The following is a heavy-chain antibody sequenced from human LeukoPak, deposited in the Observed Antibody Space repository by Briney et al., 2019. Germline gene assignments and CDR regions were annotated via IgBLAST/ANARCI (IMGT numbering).Heavy chain of an antibody. CDR1: GYTFTDYY. CDR3: ARGRNYYDSRGNAFDI. CDR2: INPNSGAT. J-gene: IGHJ3*02. D-gene: IGHD3-22*01. Sequence: ASVKVSCKASGYTFTDYYMHWVRQAPAQGLEWMAWINPNSGATNYAQKFQGRVTMTKDTSISTAYMELSSLRSDDTAVYYCARGRNYYDSRGNAFDIWGQGTMVTVSS. V-gene: IGHV1-2*02.